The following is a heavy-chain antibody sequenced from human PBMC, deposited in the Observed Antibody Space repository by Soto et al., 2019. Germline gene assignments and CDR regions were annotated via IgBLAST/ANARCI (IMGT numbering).Heavy chain of an antibody. CDR1: GYTFSVYH. Sequence: ASVNVSCKSSGYTFSVYHIHWVRQAPGQGLEWMGWVHPNSGGTNYAQSFEGRVTMTRDTSINTAYMELSRLTSDDTAVYYCAKELQRGMDVWGQGTTVTVSS. CDR3: AKELQRGMDV. CDR2: VHPNSGGT. D-gene: IGHD4-4*01. J-gene: IGHJ6*02. V-gene: IGHV1-2*02.